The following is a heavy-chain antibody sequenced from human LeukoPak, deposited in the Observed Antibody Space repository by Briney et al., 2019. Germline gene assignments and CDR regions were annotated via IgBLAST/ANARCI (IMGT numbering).Heavy chain of an antibody. J-gene: IGHJ4*02. CDR1: GGSISNYY. V-gene: IGHV4-59*12. D-gene: IGHD2-2*01. CDR3: ARRFLFSSTSCYDY. Sequence: SETLSLTCTVSGGSISNYYWNWIRQPPGKGLEWIGYLHYTGSTTYNPSLKSRVTISVDMSKNQFSLKLSSVTAADKAVYYCARRFLFSSTSCYDYWGQGTLVTVSS. CDR2: LHYTGST.